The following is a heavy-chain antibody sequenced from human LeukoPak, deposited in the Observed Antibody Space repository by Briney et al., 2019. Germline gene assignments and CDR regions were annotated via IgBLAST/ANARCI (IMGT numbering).Heavy chain of an antibody. CDR3: SRDWSLLDY. Sequence: GGSLRLSCTASGFTFGDYAMTWVRQAPGKGLEWVGFIRNKAYGGTTEYAASVKGRFTISRDDSKSIAYLQMNSLKTEDTAVYYCSRDWSLLDYWGQGTLVTVSS. CDR1: GFTFGDYA. J-gene: IGHJ4*02. D-gene: IGHD4-17*01. V-gene: IGHV3-49*04. CDR2: IRNKAYGGTT.